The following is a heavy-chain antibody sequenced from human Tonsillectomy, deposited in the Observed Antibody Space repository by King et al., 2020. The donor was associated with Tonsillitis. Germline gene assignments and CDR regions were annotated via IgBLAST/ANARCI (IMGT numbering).Heavy chain of an antibody. D-gene: IGHD3-22*01. V-gene: IGHV3-15*01. CDR3: TTVYGSSRYPDYYYYYMDV. Sequence: VQLVESGGGLVKPGGSLRLSCAASGFTFSNAWMSWVRQAPGKGLEWVGRIKSKHNGGTTDYAAPVKGRFTISRDDSKNTLYLHMNSLKTEDTAVYYCTTVYGSSRYPDYYYYYMDVWGKGTTVTVSS. CDR2: IKSKHNGGTT. CDR1: GFTFSNAW. J-gene: IGHJ6*03.